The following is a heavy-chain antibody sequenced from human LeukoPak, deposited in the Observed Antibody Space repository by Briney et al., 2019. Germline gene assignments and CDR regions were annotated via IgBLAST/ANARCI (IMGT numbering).Heavy chain of an antibody. D-gene: IGHD2-8*01. V-gene: IGHV4-39*07. CDR2: IYYTGST. CDR1: GGSISSSDCY. Sequence: PSETLSLTCTVSGGSISSSDCYWSWIRQPPGKGLEWLGNIYYTGSTSYNPSLKSRVTFSVDTFKNQFSLHLNSVTAADTAVYFCARENYCTNGVCWAFDPWGQGTLVTVSS. J-gene: IGHJ5*02. CDR3: ARENYCTNGVCWAFDP.